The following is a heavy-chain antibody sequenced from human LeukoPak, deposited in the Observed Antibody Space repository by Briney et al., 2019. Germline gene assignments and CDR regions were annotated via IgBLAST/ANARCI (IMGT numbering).Heavy chain of an antibody. CDR1: GYTFTGYY. Sequence: GASVKVSCKASGYTFTGYYMHWVRQAPGQGLEWMGWIYPNSGGTNYAQKFQGRVTITADKSTSTAYMELSSLRSEDTAVYYCARDWRSGYSGYVGYSYGTGIDYWGQGTLVTVSS. V-gene: IGHV1-2*02. D-gene: IGHD5-12*01. J-gene: IGHJ4*02. CDR2: IYPNSGGT. CDR3: ARDWRSGYSGYVGYSYGTGIDY.